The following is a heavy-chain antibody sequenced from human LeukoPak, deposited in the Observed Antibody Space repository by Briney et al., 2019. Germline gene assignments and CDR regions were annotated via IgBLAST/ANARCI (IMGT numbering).Heavy chain of an antibody. CDR3: ASPSSSPSTYDY. V-gene: IGHV4-39*01. Sequence: KPSETLSLTCSVSGGSISSSSYYWGWIRQPPGKGLEWIGSINYNGNTYYNASLKSRVTISVDTSKNQFSLKLSSVTAADTAVYYCASPSSSPSTYDYWGQGTLVTVSS. J-gene: IGHJ4*02. D-gene: IGHD6-6*01. CDR1: GGSISSSSYY. CDR2: INYNGNT.